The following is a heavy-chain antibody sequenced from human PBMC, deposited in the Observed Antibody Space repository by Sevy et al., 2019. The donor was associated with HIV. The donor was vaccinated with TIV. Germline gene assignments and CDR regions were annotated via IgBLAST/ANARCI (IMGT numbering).Heavy chain of an antibody. CDR1: GFTFSFYS. CDR2: ISSSGSNI. Sequence: GSLRLSCAASGFTFSFYSMNWVRQAPGKGLEWVSSISSSGSNIYYADSVKGRFTISRDNANNSLYLQMNSLRPEDTAVYYCARMSSPEDYWGQGTLVTVSS. CDR3: ARMSSPEDY. V-gene: IGHV3-21*01. J-gene: IGHJ4*02.